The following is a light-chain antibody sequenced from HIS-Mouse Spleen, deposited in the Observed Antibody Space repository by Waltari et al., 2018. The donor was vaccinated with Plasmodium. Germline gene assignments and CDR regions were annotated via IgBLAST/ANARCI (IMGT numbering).Light chain of an antibody. Sequence: SYELTQPPSVSVSPGQTARITCSGDALPKKYAYWDQQKSGQAPVLVIYEDSKRPSGIPEVFSGSSSGTMATLTISGAQVEDEADYYCYSTDSSGNHRVFGGGTKLTVL. V-gene: IGLV3-10*01. CDR1: ALPKKY. J-gene: IGLJ3*02. CDR3: YSTDSSGNHRV. CDR2: EDS.